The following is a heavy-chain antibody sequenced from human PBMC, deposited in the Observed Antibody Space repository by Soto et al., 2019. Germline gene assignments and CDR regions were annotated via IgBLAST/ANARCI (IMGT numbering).Heavy chain of an antibody. V-gene: IGHV1-2*02. D-gene: IGHD6-13*01. CDR3: ARAQAALAAGRWNDY. J-gene: IGHJ4*02. CDR2: INPNSGGT. Sequence: GASVKVSCKTSGYTFTGYYIHWVRQAPGQGFEYMGWINPNSGGTNYAQIFQDRVTMTRDTSIGTAYMELGSLRPDDTAVYYCARAQAALAAGRWNDYWGQGTLVTVSS. CDR1: GYTFTGYY.